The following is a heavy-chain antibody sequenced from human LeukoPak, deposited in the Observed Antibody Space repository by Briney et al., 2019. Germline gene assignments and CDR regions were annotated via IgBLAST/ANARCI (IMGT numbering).Heavy chain of an antibody. CDR2: IYYSGST. V-gene: IGHV4-39*07. CDR1: GGSISSSSYY. J-gene: IGHJ5*02. Sequence: PSETLSLTCTVSGGSISSSSYYWGWIRQPPGKGLEWIGSIYYSGSTYYNPSLESRVTISVDTSKNQFSLKLSSVTAADTAVYYCAGTLTGYYRRLNWFDPWGQGTLVAVSS. D-gene: IGHD3-9*01. CDR3: AGTLTGYYRRLNWFDP.